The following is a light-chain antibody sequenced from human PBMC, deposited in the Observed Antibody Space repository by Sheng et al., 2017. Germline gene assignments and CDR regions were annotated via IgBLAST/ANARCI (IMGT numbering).Light chain of an antibody. V-gene: IGKV3-20*01. CDR1: QSVSISY. Sequence: EIVLTQSPGTLSLSPGERATLSCRASQSVSISYLAWYQQKPGQAPRLLIYDASNRATGIPARFSASGSETDFTLTISNLESEDFAVYYCQQFGSSPSTFGQGTKLEI. J-gene: IGKJ2*01. CDR3: QQFGSSPST. CDR2: DAS.